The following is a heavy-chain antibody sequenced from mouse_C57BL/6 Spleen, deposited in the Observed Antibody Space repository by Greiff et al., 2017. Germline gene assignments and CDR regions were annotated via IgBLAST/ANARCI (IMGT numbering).Heavy chain of an antibody. J-gene: IGHJ2*01. CDR3: ASDYYGSSPYY. D-gene: IGHD1-1*01. CDR2: IYPGDGDT. CDR1: GYAFSSSW. V-gene: IGHV1-82*01. Sequence: VQLQQSGPELVKPGASVKISCKASGYAFSSSWMNWVKQRPGKGLEWIGRIYPGDGDTNYNGKFKGKATLTADKSSSTAYMQLSSLTSEDSAVYFCASDYYGSSPYYWGQGTTRTVSS.